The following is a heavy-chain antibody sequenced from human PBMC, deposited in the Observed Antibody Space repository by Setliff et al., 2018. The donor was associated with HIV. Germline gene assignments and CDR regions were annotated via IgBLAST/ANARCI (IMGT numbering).Heavy chain of an antibody. CDR1: GGSFSSFP. CDR2: IIPVSGTT. CDR3: ARGRWLQSFDY. Sequence: ASVKVSCKVSGGSFSSFPISWVRQAPGHGLEWMGGIIPVSGTTNYAQKVQGRVTLSADESTSTAYMQLSSLTSEDTAVYYCARGRWLQSFDYWGQGTLVTVSS. D-gene: IGHD5-12*01. V-gene: IGHV1-69*13. J-gene: IGHJ4*02.